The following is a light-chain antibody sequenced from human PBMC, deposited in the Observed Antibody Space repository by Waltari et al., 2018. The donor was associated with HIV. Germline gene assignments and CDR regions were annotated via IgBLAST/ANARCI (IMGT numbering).Light chain of an antibody. Sequence: ENVLTQSPATLSLSPGERATLSCRVSQGCGRSVAWYQQRPGQAPRLLIYDAITRAPGIPARFSGSGSGTDFTLTISSLEPEDFAVYYCQQRVSWPFSFGGGTNVDIK. CDR3: QQRVSWPFS. CDR2: DAI. V-gene: IGKV3-11*01. CDR1: QGCGRS. J-gene: IGKJ4*01.